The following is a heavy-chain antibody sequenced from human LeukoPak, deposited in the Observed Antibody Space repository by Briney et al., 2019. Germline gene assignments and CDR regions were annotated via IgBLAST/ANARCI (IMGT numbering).Heavy chain of an antibody. CDR2: ISGSGGST. CDR1: GFTFSSYA. Sequence: SGGSLRLSCAASGFTFSSYAMSWVRQAPGKGLEWVSAISGSGGSTYYADSVKGRFTISRDNSKNTLYLQMNSLRAEDTAVYYCARADGYCSSTSRHKPYYYYMDVWGKGTTVTVSS. V-gene: IGHV3-23*01. J-gene: IGHJ6*03. CDR3: ARADGYCSSTSRHKPYYYYMDV. D-gene: IGHD2-2*01.